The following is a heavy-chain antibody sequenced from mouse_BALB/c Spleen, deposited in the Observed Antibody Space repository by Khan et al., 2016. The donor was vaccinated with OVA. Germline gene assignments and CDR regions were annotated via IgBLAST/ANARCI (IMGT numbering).Heavy chain of an antibody. Sequence: QLLQSGAELVKPGASVKLSCKASGYTFTSYYMYWLKQRPGQGLEWIGEINPSNGGTNFNEKLQSKATLTVDKSSSTANMQLNSLTSADADDQYCTRRGTARATLGFAYWGQGTLVTVSA. J-gene: IGHJ3*01. CDR3: TRRGTARATLGFAY. V-gene: IGHV1S81*02. CDR2: INPSNGGT. D-gene: IGHD3-2*01. CDR1: GYTFTSYY.